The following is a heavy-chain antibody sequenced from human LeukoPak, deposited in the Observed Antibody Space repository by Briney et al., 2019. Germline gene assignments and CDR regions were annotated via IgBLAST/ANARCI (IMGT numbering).Heavy chain of an antibody. CDR1: GFTVSSNY. Sequence: GGSLRLSCAASGFTVSSNYMSWVRQAPGKGLEWVSLIWRGGVTHHPDSMKDRFTISRDNSKNTLYLQMNSLRPEDTAVYYCARDYYGSGSQIYGIIDYWGQGTLVAVSS. D-gene: IGHD3-10*01. V-gene: IGHV3-66*01. J-gene: IGHJ4*02. CDR3: ARDYYGSGSQIYGIIDY. CDR2: IWRGGVT.